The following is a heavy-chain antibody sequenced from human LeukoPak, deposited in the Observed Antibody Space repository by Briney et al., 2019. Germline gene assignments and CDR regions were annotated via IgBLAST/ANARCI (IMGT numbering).Heavy chain of an antibody. J-gene: IGHJ6*02. V-gene: IGHV3-53*01. CDR1: GFTVSSND. Sequence: PGGSLRLSCAASGFTVSSNDMSWVRQAPGKGLEWVSVIYSGGRTFYADSVKGRFTISRDNAKNSLSLQMNSLRAEDTSVYYCARDRGRSARGYYYGMDVWGQGTAVTVSS. CDR3: ARDRGRSARGYYYGMDV. CDR2: IYSGGRT. D-gene: IGHD2-15*01.